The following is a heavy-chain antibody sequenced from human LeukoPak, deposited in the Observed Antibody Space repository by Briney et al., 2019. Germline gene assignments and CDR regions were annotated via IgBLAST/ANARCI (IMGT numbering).Heavy chain of an antibody. V-gene: IGHV3-7*01. J-gene: IGHJ5*01. Sequence: GGSLRLSCAASGFSFSRYWMNWVRQAPGKGLEWVANIKGDGIEKNYVDSVKGRFSISRDNAMNSLYLQMDSLRAGDTAVYYCAKEGAYPIITYDSWGQGALVTVSS. D-gene: IGHD3-10*01. CDR2: IKGDGIEK. CDR1: GFSFSRYW. CDR3: AKEGAYPIITYDS.